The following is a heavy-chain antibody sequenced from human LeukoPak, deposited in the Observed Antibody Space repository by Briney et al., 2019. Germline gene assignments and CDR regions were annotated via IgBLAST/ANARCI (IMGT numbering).Heavy chain of an antibody. CDR2: IRFDGGDT. CDR1: GFTFNSYS. J-gene: IGHJ3*01. Sequence: GGSLRLSCAASGFTFNSYSMNWVRQAPGMGLVWVSSIRFDGGDTAYADSAKGRFTISRDNAKNTMFLQMNNLRAEDTAVYYCAKEIDGFDVWGQGTLVTVSS. CDR3: AKEIDGFDV. V-gene: IGHV3-74*01.